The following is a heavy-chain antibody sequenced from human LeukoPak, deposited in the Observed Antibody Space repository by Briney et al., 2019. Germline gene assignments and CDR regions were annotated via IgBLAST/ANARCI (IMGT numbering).Heavy chain of an antibody. CDR2: INHSGST. Sequence: SETLSLTCAVYGGPFSGYYWSWIRQPPGKGLEWIGEINHSGSTNYNPSLKSRVTMSVDTSKNQFSLKLSSVTAADTAVYYCARMSYYYDSSGYDAYAFDIWGQGTMVTVSS. CDR1: GGPFSGYY. J-gene: IGHJ3*02. V-gene: IGHV4-34*01. CDR3: ARMSYYYDSSGYDAYAFDI. D-gene: IGHD3-22*01.